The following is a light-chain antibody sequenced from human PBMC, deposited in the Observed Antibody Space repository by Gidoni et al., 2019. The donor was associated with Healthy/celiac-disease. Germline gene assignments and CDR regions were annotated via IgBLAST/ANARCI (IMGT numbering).Light chain of an antibody. V-gene: IGLV2-14*01. Sequence: QSALTQPSSVSWSPGQSITICCSGTSSDVGGYNYVSWYQQHPGKAPKLMIYDVSNRPSGVSNRFSGSKSGNTASLTISGLQAEDEADYYCSSYTSSSTPWVFGGGTKLTVL. CDR1: SSDVGGYNY. J-gene: IGLJ3*02. CDR3: SSYTSSSTPWV. CDR2: DVS.